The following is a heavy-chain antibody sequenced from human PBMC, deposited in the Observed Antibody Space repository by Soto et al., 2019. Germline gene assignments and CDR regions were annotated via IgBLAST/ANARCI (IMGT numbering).Heavy chain of an antibody. CDR3: ARGDSTDCSNGVCYFFYNHDMDV. D-gene: IGHD2-8*01. CDR1: GYSFTDYH. CDR2: INPKSGGT. J-gene: IGHJ6*02. V-gene: IGHV1-2*04. Sequence: KVSCKASGYSFTDYHIHWVRQAPGQGLEWLGRINPKSGGTSTAQKFQGWVTMTTDTSISTASMELTRLTSDDTAIYYCARGDSTDCSNGVCYFFYNHDMDVWGQGTTVTVSS.